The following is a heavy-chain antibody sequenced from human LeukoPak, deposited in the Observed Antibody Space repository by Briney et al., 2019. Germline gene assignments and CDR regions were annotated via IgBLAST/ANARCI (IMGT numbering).Heavy chain of an antibody. Sequence: GGSLRLSRAASGFTFSNAWMSWVRQAPGKGLEWVGRIKSKTHGGTTDYAAPVKGRFTISRDDSKNTLYLQMNSLKTEDTAVYYCTTDRVDWGPGTPVTVS. J-gene: IGHJ4*02. D-gene: IGHD2-15*01. V-gene: IGHV3-15*01. CDR2: IKSKTHGGTT. CDR1: GFTFSNAW. CDR3: TTDRVD.